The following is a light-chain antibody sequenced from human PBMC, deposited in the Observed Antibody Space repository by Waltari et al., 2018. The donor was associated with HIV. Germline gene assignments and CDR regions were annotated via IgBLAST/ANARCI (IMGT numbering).Light chain of an antibody. J-gene: IGKJ5*01. V-gene: IGKV3D-15*01. CDR1: QNVSSN. CDR3: QQYKKWPLT. CDR2: GAS. Sequence: EIVMMQSPATLSVSPGERATLSCRPSQNVSSNLAWYQQQVGQAPRLLMFGASTGATDIPTRFSGGGSGTEITLTISSLQSEDFAVYYCQQYKKWPLTFGQGTRLEIK.